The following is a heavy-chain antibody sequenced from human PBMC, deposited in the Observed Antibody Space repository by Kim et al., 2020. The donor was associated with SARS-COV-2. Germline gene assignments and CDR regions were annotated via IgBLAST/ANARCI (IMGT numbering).Heavy chain of an antibody. D-gene: IGHD6-13*01. Sequence: TNYNPSLKSRVTISVDTSKNQFSLKLSSVTAADTAVYYCARRSSSWSFDYWGQGTLVTVSS. J-gene: IGHJ4*02. V-gene: IGHV4-59*08. CDR3: ARRSSSWSFDY. CDR2: T.